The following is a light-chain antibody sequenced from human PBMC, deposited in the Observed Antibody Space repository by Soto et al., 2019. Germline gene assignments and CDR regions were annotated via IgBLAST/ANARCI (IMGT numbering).Light chain of an antibody. J-gene: IGLJ1*01. Sequence: QSALTQPASVSGSPGQSITISCTGTSSDIGGYNYVSWYQQHPVEAPKLLMYDVSHRPSGVSNRFSGSKSGNKASLTISGLQGEDEAEYYCGSDRSSSTVNVFGPGTKLTVL. CDR2: DVS. CDR3: GSDRSSSTVNV. V-gene: IGLV2-14*01. CDR1: SSDIGGYNY.